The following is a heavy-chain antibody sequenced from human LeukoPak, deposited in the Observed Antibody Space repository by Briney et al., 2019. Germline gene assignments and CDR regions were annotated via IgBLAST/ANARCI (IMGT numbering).Heavy chain of an antibody. CDR2: IYYSGTT. CDR3: AREAAAGTGYFQH. CDR1: GGSISSYY. Sequence: KPSESLSLTCTVSGGSISSYYWSWIRQPPGKGLEWIGYIYYSGTTNYNPSLKSRVTISVDTSKNQFSLKLSSVTAADTAVYYCAREAAAGTGYFQHWGQGTLVTVSS. V-gene: IGHV4-59*01. J-gene: IGHJ1*01. D-gene: IGHD6-13*01.